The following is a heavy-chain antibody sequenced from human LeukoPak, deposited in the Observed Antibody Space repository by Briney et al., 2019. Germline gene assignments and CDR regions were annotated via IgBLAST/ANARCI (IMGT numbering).Heavy chain of an antibody. CDR2: ISYDGSNK. CDR1: GFTFSSYG. Sequence: PGGSLRLSCAASGFTFSSYGMHWVRQAPGKGLEWVAVISYDGSNKYYADSVKGRFTISRDNSKNTLYLQMNSLRAEDTAVYYCAKCQEYYDFWSGQDYWGQGTLVTVSS. CDR3: AKCQEYYDFWSGQDY. V-gene: IGHV3-30*18. D-gene: IGHD3-3*01. J-gene: IGHJ4*02.